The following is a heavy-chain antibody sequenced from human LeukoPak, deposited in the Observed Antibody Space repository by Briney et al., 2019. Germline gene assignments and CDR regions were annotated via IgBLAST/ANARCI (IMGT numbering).Heavy chain of an antibody. J-gene: IGHJ4*02. CDR3: ATSSGNNPFDY. V-gene: IGHV5-10-1*01. CDR1: GYTFITYW. CDR2: ITPSDSYT. Sequence: GESLKISCKASGYTFITYWIGWVRQMPGKGLEWMGRITPSDSYTNYSPSFRGHVTISADKSITTAYLQWSSLKASDTAMYYCATSSGNNPFDYWGQGTLVTVSS. D-gene: IGHD1-14*01.